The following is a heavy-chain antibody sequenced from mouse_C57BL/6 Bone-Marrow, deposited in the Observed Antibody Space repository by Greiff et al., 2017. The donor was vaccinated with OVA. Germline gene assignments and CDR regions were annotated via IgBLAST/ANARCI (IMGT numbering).Heavy chain of an antibody. V-gene: IGHV5-4*02. D-gene: IGHD2-1*01. Sequence: EVHLVESGGGLVKPGGSLKLSCAASGFTFSDYYMYWVRQTPEKRLEWVATISDGGSYTYYPDIVKGRFTISRDNAKNNLYLQMSSLKSEDTAMYYCARDGNYWYFDVWGAGTTVTVSS. CDR1: GFTFSDYY. J-gene: IGHJ1*01. CDR3: ARDGNYWYFDV. CDR2: ISDGGSYT.